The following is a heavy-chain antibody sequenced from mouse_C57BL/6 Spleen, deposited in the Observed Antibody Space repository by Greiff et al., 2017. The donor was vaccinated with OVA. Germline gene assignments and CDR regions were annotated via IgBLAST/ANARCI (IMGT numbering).Heavy chain of an antibody. D-gene: IGHD2-2*01. Sequence: VQLQQSGAELVKPGASVKISCKASGYAFSSYWMNWVKQRPGKGLEWIGQIYPGDGDTNYNGKFKGKATLTADKSSSTAYMQLSSLTSEDSAVYFCARSSMVTTAMDYWGQGTSVTVSS. J-gene: IGHJ4*01. CDR2: IYPGDGDT. V-gene: IGHV1-80*01. CDR1: GYAFSSYW. CDR3: ARSSMVTTAMDY.